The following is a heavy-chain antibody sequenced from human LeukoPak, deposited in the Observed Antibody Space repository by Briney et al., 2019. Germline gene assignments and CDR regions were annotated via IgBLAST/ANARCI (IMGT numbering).Heavy chain of an antibody. CDR1: GGTFSSTT. CDR3: ARGWLAETTVVTPYNY. J-gene: IGHJ4*02. V-gene: IGHV1-69*01. CDR2: VTPIFRTP. D-gene: IGHD2-21*02. Sequence: SVKVSCKASGGTFSSTTINWVRQAPGQGLEWMGGVTPIFRTPNYAQKFQGRVTITAVESMSTAYMELSSLRSEDTAVYYCARGWLAETTVVTPYNYWGQGTLVTVSS.